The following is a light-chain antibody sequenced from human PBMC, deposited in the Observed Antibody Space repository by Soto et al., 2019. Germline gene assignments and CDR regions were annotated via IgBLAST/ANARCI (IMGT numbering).Light chain of an antibody. V-gene: IGLV2-8*01. CDR2: EVS. CDR3: SSYAGSNRV. CDR1: SSDVGGYNY. Sequence: QSALTQPPSASGSPGQSVTISCTGTSSDVGGYNYVSWYQQHPGKAPKLMIYEVSKRPSGVPDRFSGSKSGNTASLTVSGFQAEDEADYYCSSYAGSNRVFGGGTKLTVL. J-gene: IGLJ3*02.